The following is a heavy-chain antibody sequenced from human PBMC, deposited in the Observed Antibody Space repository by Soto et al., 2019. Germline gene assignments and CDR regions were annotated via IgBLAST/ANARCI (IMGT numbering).Heavy chain of an antibody. D-gene: IGHD3-16*01. Sequence: GESLKISCNTSGYTFTTDCVGLVLQRPGEGLDWMCIIYPSDSDTRYSPSFQGHVMFSVDKSLETAYLEWSSLKTSDTAVYFCARRAGVMVPFDYWGQGTQVTVSS. CDR3: ARRAGVMVPFDY. CDR2: IYPSDSDT. CDR1: GYTFTTDC. J-gene: IGHJ4*02. V-gene: IGHV5-51*01.